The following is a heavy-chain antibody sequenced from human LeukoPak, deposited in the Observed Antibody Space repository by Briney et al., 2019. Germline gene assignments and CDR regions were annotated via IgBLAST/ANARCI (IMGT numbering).Heavy chain of an antibody. Sequence: SCKASGYTFTGYYMHWVRQAPGKGLEWVAVISYDGSNKYYADSVKGRFTISRDNSKNTLYLQMNSLRAEDTAVYYCARDLRTRWFGELLPLDYWGQGTLVTVSS. CDR3: ARDLRTRWFGELLPLDY. V-gene: IGHV3-30-3*01. CDR2: ISYDGSNK. D-gene: IGHD3-10*01. CDR1: GYTFTGYY. J-gene: IGHJ4*02.